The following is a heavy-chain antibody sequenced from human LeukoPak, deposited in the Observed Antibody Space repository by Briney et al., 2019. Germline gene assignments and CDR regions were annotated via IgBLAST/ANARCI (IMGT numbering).Heavy chain of an antibody. Sequence: SENLSLTCTVSAGSISSYYWSWIRQPPGKGLKWSGYIYYSGSTNYNPSLKSRVTISVDTSKHHFSLKLSSVTAADTAVYYCARDLDYYDSSGYSYWGQGTLVTVSS. V-gene: IGHV4-59*01. CDR3: ARDLDYYDSSGYSY. J-gene: IGHJ4*02. CDR1: AGSISSYY. D-gene: IGHD3-22*01. CDR2: IYYSGST.